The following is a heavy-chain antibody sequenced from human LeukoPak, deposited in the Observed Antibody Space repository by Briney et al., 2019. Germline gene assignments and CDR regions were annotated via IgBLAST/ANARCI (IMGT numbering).Heavy chain of an antibody. J-gene: IGHJ4*02. CDR2: MYTGGNT. Sequence: GGSLRLSCTASEFTVSNTYMSWVRQAPGKGLEWVSVMYTGGNTYYADSVKGRFTISRDTSKNTLSLQTNSLRAEDTAVYYCVGDNYGLGSLDYWGQGTLVTVSS. D-gene: IGHD3-10*01. V-gene: IGHV3-53*01. CDR3: VGDNYGLGSLDY. CDR1: EFTVSNTY.